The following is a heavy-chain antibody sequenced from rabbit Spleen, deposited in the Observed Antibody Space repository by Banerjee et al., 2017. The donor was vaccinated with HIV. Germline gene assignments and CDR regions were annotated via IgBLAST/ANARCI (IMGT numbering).Heavy chain of an antibody. CDR3: VRGASSSGYYSL. CDR2: IDLVFGST. V-gene: IGHV1S47*01. D-gene: IGHD1-1*01. Sequence: QEQLVESGGGLVQPGGSLKLSCKASGFDLSRYGVSWVRQAPGKGLEWIGFIDLVFGSTYYANWVNGRFTITSHNAQNTLYLQLNSLTAADTATYFCVRGASSSGYYSLWGPGTLVTVS. J-gene: IGHJ6*01. CDR1: GFDLSRYG.